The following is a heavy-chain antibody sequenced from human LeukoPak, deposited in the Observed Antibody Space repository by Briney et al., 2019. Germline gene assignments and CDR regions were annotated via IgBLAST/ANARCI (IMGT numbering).Heavy chain of an antibody. CDR2: IYNDGRKQ. Sequence: GSLRLSRAAYGFTFSDCGMHWARQAPGKGLEWVSFIYNDGRKQHYADSLKGRFTISRDNSKNMLYLQVNSVTADDTAVYYCAKDPGDSVRGYYMDVWGKGTTVIVSS. D-gene: IGHD1-26*01. CDR3: AKDPGDSVRGYYMDV. J-gene: IGHJ6*03. CDR1: GFTFSDCG. V-gene: IGHV3-30*02.